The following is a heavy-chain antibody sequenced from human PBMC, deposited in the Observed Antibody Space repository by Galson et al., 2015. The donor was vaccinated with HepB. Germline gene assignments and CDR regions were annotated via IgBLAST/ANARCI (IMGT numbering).Heavy chain of an antibody. CDR1: GFTFSSYT. D-gene: IGHD6-13*01. J-gene: IGHJ4*02. CDR3: ARSSSAVRWNYFDY. CDR2: ISRSSSTI. V-gene: IGHV3-48*04. Sequence: SLRLSCAASGFTFSSYTMNWVRQAPGKGLEWVSYISRSSSTIYYADSVKGRFTISRDNAKNSLYPQMNSLRAEDTAVYYCARSSSAVRWNYFDYWGQGTLVTGSS.